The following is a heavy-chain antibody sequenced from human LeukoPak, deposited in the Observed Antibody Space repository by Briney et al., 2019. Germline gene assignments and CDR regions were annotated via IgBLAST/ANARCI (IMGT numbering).Heavy chain of an antibody. CDR2: IYYSGST. J-gene: IGHJ4*02. V-gene: IGHV4-34*01. CDR3: ARRAFVVVTASGYFDY. CDR1: GGTFSGYY. Sequence: PSETLSLTCAVYGGTFSGYYWSWIRQPPGKGLEWLGSIYYSGSTYYNPSLKSRVTISVDTYKNQFSLMLSSVTAADTAVYYCARRAFVVVTASGYFDYWGEGTLGTVSS. D-gene: IGHD2-21*02.